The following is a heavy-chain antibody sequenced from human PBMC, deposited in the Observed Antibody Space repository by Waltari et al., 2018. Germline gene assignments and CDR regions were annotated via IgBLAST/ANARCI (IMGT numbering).Heavy chain of an antibody. CDR2: IYYSGST. V-gene: IGHV4-59*08. J-gene: IGHJ4*02. CDR3: ARHRAVAAPFDY. D-gene: IGHD6-13*01. Sequence: QVQLQESGPGLVQPSETLSLTCSVPGGPSSRYSWSWLRQPPGKGLEWIGHIYYSGSTNYNPSLKSRVTISVDTSKNQFSLKLSSVTAADTAIYYCARHRAVAAPFDYWGQGTLVTVSS. CDR1: GGPSSRYS.